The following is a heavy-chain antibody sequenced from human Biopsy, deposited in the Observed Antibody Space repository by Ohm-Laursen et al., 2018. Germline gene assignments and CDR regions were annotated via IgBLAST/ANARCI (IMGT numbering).Heavy chain of an antibody. Sequence: SLRLSCAASGFTFNNYGMQWVRQAPGTGLEWVAFIFYDGSNTYYADSVKGRFTIPRDNSRDTLYLQMSSLRAEDTAVYYCAKDRYNYTPIGGFSMDVWGQGTTVTVSS. CDR2: IFYDGSNT. V-gene: IGHV3-30*18. J-gene: IGHJ6*02. CDR3: AKDRYNYTPIGGFSMDV. CDR1: GFTFNNYG. D-gene: IGHD5-18*01.